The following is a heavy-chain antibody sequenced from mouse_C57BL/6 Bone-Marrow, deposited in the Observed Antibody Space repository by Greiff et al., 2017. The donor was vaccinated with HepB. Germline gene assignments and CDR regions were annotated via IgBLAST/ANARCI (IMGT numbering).Heavy chain of an antibody. CDR2: ISSGGDYI. CDR3: TRERIYYYGSSYWYFDV. J-gene: IGHJ1*03. Sequence: VQLKESGEGLVKPGGSLKLSCAASGFTFSSYAMSWVRQTPEKRLEWVAYISSGGDYIYYADTVKGRFTISRDNARNTLYLQMSSLKSEDTAMYYCTRERIYYYGSSYWYFDVWGTGTTVTVSS. CDR1: GFTFSSYA. V-gene: IGHV5-9-1*02. D-gene: IGHD1-1*01.